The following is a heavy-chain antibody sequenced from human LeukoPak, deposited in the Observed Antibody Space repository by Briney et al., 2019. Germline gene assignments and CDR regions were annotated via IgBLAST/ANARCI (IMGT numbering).Heavy chain of an antibody. Sequence: SETLSLTCAVYGGSFSGYYWSRIRQPPGKGLEWIGEINHSGSTNYNPSLKSRVTISVDTSKNQFSLKLSSVTAADTAVYYCARGKLRRGITMVRGVLAFDIWGQGTMVTVSS. V-gene: IGHV4-34*01. CDR3: ARGKLRRGITMVRGVLAFDI. J-gene: IGHJ3*02. D-gene: IGHD3-10*01. CDR1: GGSFSGYY. CDR2: INHSGST.